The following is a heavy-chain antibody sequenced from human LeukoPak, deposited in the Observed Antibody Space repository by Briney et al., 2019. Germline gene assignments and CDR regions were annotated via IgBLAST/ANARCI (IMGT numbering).Heavy chain of an antibody. CDR3: AKVGPQYSSSSYAIDY. CDR1: GFTFSSYA. CDR2: ISGSGGSR. D-gene: IGHD6-6*01. Sequence: GGSLRLSCAASGFTFSSYAMSWVRQAPGKGLEWVSAISGSGGSRYYADSVKGRFTISRDNSKNTMSVKMNSLRAEDTAVYYCAKVGPQYSSSSYAIDYWGQGTLVTVSS. J-gene: IGHJ4*02. V-gene: IGHV3-23*01.